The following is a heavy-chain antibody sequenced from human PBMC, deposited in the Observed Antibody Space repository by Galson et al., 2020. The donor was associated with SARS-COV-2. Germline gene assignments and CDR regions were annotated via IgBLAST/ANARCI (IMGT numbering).Heavy chain of an antibody. J-gene: IGHJ4*02. CDR3: ARRKRSTVTNYCDY. CDR2: IDYSGTT. V-gene: IGHV4-30-4*01. Sequence: ETSETLSLTCTVSGASISSDTYSWSWIRQPPGKGLEWIGYIDYSGTTSYFPSLRSRVTISADTSKNRFSLKLNSLTAADTAVYYCARRKRSTVTNYCDYWGQGTLVTVSS. D-gene: IGHD4-17*01. CDR1: GASISSDTYS.